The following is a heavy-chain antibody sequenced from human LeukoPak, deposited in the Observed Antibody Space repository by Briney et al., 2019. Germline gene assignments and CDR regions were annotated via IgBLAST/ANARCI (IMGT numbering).Heavy chain of an antibody. CDR1: GYSFTSYW. CDR3: ARHPGSSRIDY. V-gene: IGHV5-51*01. J-gene: IGHJ4*02. Sequence: GESLKISCKGSGYSFTSYWIGWVRQMPGKGLEWMGIVYPGDSETKYSPSFQGQVTISADKSINTAYLQWSSLEASDSAMYYCARHPGSSRIDYWGQGTLVTVSS. CDR2: VYPGDSET. D-gene: IGHD2-2*01.